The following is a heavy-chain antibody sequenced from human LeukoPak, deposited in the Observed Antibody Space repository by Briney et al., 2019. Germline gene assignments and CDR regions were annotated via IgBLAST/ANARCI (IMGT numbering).Heavy chain of an antibody. CDR1: GFTFGDYA. D-gene: IGHD2/OR15-2a*01. CDR2: IRSKAYGGTT. CDR3: TREQDGEYPNSYFDY. J-gene: IGHJ4*02. V-gene: IGHV3-49*04. Sequence: GRSLRLSCTASGFTFGDYAMSWVRQAPGKGLEWVGFIRSKAYGGTTEYAASVKGRFTISRDDSKSIAYLQMNSLKTEDTAVYYCTREQDGEYPNSYFDYWGQGTLVTVSS.